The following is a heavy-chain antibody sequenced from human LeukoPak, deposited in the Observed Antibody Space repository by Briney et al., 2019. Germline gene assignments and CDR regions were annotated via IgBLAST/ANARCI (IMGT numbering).Heavy chain of an antibody. V-gene: IGHV4-38-2*01. Sequence: SETLSLTCAVSGYSISSGYYWGWIRQPPGKGLEWIGGIYHSGSTYYNPSLKSRVTISVDTSKNQSALKLSSVTAADTAVYYCARGTAAKSYYFDYWGRGTLVTVSS. CDR1: GYSISSGYY. CDR2: IYHSGST. D-gene: IGHD1-1*01. J-gene: IGHJ4*02. CDR3: ARGTAAKSYYFDY.